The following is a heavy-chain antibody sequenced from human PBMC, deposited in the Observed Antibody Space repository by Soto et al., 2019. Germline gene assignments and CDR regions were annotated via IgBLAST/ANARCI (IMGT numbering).Heavy chain of an antibody. CDR3: ARSQGSSTSLEIYYYYYYGMEV. CDR2: IIPISGTA. Sequence: QVQLVQSGAEVKKPGSSVKVSCKASGGTFSNYAISWVRQAPGQVLEWMGGIIPISGTANYAQKFQGRVTITAGESTSTAYMELSSLRSEDTAVYYCARSQGSSTSLEIYYYYYYGMEVWGQGTTVTVSS. CDR1: GGTFSNYA. D-gene: IGHD2-2*01. V-gene: IGHV1-69*01. J-gene: IGHJ6*02.